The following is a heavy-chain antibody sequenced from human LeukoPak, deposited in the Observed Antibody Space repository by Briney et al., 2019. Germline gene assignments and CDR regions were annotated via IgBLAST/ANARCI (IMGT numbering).Heavy chain of an antibody. CDR1: GGTFISYA. V-gene: IGHV1-69*01. CDR2: IIPIFGTA. Sequence: ASVKVSCKASGGTFISYAISWVRQAPGQGLEWMGGIIPIFGTANYAQKFQGRVTITADESTSTAYMELSSLRSEDTAVYYCARAYYDSSGYYYSAFDIWDQGTMVTVSS. CDR3: ARAYYDSSGYYYSAFDI. D-gene: IGHD3-22*01. J-gene: IGHJ3*02.